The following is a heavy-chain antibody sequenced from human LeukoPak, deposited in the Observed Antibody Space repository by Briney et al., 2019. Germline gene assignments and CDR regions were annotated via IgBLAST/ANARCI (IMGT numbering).Heavy chain of an antibody. CDR1: GGSISRSSYY. D-gene: IGHD1-26*01. CDR2: IYYSGST. V-gene: IGHV4-39*07. CDR3: ARVVGATDYDAFDI. J-gene: IGHJ3*02. Sequence: PSETLSLTCTVSGGSISRSSYYWGWIRQPPGKGLAWVGSIYYSGSTYYNPSLKSRVTISVDTSKNQFSLKLSSVTAADTAVYYCARVVGATDYDAFDIWGQGTMVTVSS.